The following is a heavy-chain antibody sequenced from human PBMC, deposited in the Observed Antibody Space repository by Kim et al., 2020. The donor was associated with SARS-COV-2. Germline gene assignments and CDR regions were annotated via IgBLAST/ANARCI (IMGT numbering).Heavy chain of an antibody. J-gene: IGHJ4*02. V-gene: IGHV3-20*03. D-gene: IGHD3-10*01. Sequence: RGCADSVKGRFTISRDNGKNSVYLEMNSLRVEDTALYYCARDARGSDYWGQGTLVIISS. CDR2: R. CDR3: ARDARGSDY.